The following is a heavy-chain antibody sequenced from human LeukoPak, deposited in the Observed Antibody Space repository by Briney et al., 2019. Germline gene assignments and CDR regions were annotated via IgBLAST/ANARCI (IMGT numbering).Heavy chain of an antibody. J-gene: IGHJ4*02. V-gene: IGHV3-74*01. CDR2: ISSDGSST. CDR3: ARTAYSDYSLGF. CDR1: GFTFSSYG. D-gene: IGHD5-12*01. Sequence: GRSLRLSCAASGFTFSSYGMHWVRQAPGKGLVWVSRISSDGSSTSYADSVKGRFTISRDNAKNTLYLQMNSLRAEDTAVYYCARTAYSDYSLGFWGQGTLVTVSS.